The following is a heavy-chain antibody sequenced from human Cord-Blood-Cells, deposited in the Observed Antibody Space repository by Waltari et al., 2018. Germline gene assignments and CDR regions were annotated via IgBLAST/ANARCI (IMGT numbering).Heavy chain of an antibody. J-gene: IGHJ3*02. D-gene: IGHD4-17*01. CDR3: ARGGGDYGDYDAFDI. V-gene: IGHV4-34*01. CDR2: INHSGST. Sequence: QVQLQQWGAGLLKPSETLSLTCAVYGGSFSGYYWSWIRQPPGKGLEWIGEINHSGSTNYNPSLKSRVTISVDTSKNQFSLKLSSVTAADTAVYYCARGGGDYGDYDAFDIWDQGTMVTVSS. CDR1: GGSFSGYY.